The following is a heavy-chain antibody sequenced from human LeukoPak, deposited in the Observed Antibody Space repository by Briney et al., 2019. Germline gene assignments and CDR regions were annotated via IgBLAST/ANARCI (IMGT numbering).Heavy chain of an antibody. D-gene: IGHD6-19*01. CDR2: ISYDGSNK. CDR3: AGEHQQWPQFDY. V-gene: IGHV3-30*04. Sequence: PGGSLRLSCAASGFTFSSYAMHWVRQAPGKGLEWVAVISYDGSNKYYADSVKGRFTISRDNSKNTLYLQMNSLRAEDTAVYYCAGEHQQWPQFDYWGQGTLVTVSS. J-gene: IGHJ4*02. CDR1: GFTFSSYA.